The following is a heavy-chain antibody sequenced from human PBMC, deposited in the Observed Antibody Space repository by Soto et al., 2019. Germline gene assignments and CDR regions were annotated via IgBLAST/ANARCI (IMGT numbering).Heavy chain of an antibody. V-gene: IGHV1-69*13. J-gene: IGHJ4*02. CDR2: IIPIFGTA. Sequence: ASVKVSCKASGVTFSSYAISWVRQAPGQGLEWMGGIIPIFGTANYAQKFQGRVTITADESTSTAYMELSSLRSEDTAVYYCARGSVDTAMVFDYWGQGTLVTVSS. CDR1: GVTFSSYA. D-gene: IGHD5-18*01. CDR3: ARGSVDTAMVFDY.